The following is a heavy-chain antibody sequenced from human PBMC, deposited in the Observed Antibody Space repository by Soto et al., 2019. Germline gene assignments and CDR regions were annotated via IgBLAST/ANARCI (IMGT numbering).Heavy chain of an antibody. J-gene: IGHJ6*02. CDR3: ARIKWALYYYNCMDL. CDR1: GYAFSDYF. V-gene: IGHV1-2*02. CDR2: INPKTAAT. D-gene: IGHD1-26*01. Sequence: GASVKVSCKASGYAFSDYFIQWVRQAPGQGLEWVAWINPKTAATNYAKKFQGRVSLTWESSSTTAYMELTRLRPDDTALYYCARIKWALYYYNCMDLWGQGTTVTVSS.